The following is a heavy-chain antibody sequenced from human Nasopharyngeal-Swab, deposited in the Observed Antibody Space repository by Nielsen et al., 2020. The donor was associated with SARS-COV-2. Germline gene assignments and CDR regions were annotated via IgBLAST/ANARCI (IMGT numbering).Heavy chain of an antibody. V-gene: IGHV3-21*01. CDR2: ISTSSSYL. D-gene: IGHD2/OR15-2a*01. J-gene: IGHJ4*02. CDR3: VSIRSGVIGTVGAD. CDR1: GFTLSSNS. Sequence: GGSLRLSCAASGFTLSSNSMNWVRQAPGKGLEWVSSISTSSSYLYYADSVKGRFTISRDNPKNSLYPQMNSLRAEDTAMYFCVSIRSGVIGTVGADWGQGTLVTVSS.